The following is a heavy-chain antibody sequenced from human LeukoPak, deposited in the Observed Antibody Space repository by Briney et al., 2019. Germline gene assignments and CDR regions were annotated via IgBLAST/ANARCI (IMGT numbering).Heavy chain of an antibody. CDR3: ASFFTRITMIVVVTNY. CDR2: ISGSGGST. D-gene: IGHD3-22*01. Sequence: GGSLRLSXAASGFTFSSYAMSWVRQAPGKGLEWVSAISGSGGSTYYADSVKGRFTISRDNSKNTLYLQMNSLRAEDTAVYYCASFFTRITMIVVVTNYWGQGTLVTVSS. CDR1: GFTFSSYA. V-gene: IGHV3-23*01. J-gene: IGHJ4*02.